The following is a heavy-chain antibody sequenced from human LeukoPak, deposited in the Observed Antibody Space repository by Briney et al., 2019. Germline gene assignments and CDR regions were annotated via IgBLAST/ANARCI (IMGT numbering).Heavy chain of an antibody. D-gene: IGHD4-23*01. V-gene: IGHV4-34*01. CDR3: ARDQEGSVVT. J-gene: IGHJ5*02. Sequence: KPSETLSLTCAVYGGSFSGYYWSWIRQPPGKGLEWIGEINHSGSTNYNPSLKSRVTISVDTSKNQFSLKLSSVTAADTAVYYCARDQEGSVVTWGQGTLVTVSS. CDR2: INHSGST. CDR1: GGSFSGYY.